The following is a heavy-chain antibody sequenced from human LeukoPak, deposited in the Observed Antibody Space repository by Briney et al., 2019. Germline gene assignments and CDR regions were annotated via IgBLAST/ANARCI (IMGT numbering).Heavy chain of an antibody. CDR3: ARGMVRSYYGLDV. Sequence: GGSLRLSCTASGYSFSNCAMSWVRQAPGKGLEWVSVIYSGGGTLYADSVKGRFTISRDISKNTVFLQMNSVRTEDTALYHCARGMVRSYYGLDVWGQGTTVIVSS. D-gene: IGHD3-10*01. CDR1: GYSFSNCA. V-gene: IGHV3-53*01. J-gene: IGHJ6*02. CDR2: IYSGGGT.